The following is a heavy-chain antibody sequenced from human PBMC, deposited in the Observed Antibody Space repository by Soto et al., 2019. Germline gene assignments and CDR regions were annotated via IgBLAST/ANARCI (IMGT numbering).Heavy chain of an antibody. Sequence: PGGSLRLSCAASGFTFSDYYMSWIRQAPGKGLEWVSYISSAGSTIHYADSVKGRFTISRDNAKNSLYLQMNSLRAEDTAVYYCARDKGYCGTTSCVHLEFDPWGQGT. V-gene: IGHV3-11*01. CDR1: GFTFSDYY. CDR2: ISSAGSTI. J-gene: IGHJ5*02. D-gene: IGHD2-2*01. CDR3: ARDKGYCGTTSCVHLEFDP.